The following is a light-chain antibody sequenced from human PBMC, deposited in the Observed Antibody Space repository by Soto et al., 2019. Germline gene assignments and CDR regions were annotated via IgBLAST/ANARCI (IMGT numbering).Light chain of an antibody. CDR3: LLSYCGAHGV. J-gene: IGLJ3*02. CDR2: DTS. Sequence: QAVVTQEPSLTVSPGGTVTLTCGSSTGAVTSGHYPYWFQQKPGQAPRTLIYDTSNKHSWTPARFSGSLLGGKAALTLSGAQPEDEAEYYCLLSYCGAHGVFGGGTKLTVL. CDR1: TGAVTSGHY. V-gene: IGLV7-46*01.